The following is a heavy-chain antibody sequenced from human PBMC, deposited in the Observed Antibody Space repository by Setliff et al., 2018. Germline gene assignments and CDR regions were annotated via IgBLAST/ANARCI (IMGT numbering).Heavy chain of an antibody. Sequence: GASVKVSCKVSGYTLTELSMHWVRQAPGKGLEWMGGFDPEDGETIYAQKFQGRVTMTEDTSTDTAYMELSSLRSEDTAVYYCAIPSSGNFYFDYWGQGTPVTVSS. J-gene: IGHJ4*02. CDR3: AIPSSGNFYFDY. V-gene: IGHV1-24*01. CDR1: GYTLTELS. D-gene: IGHD1-26*01. CDR2: FDPEDGET.